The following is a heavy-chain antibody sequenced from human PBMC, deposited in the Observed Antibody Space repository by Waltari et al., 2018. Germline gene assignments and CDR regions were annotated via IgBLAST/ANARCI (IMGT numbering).Heavy chain of an antibody. Sequence: QVQLQQWGAGLLKPSETLSLTCTVYGGSFSGYYWSWIRQPPGKGLEWIGEINHSGSTNYNPSRKSRCTRSVDTSKNQFSLKLSSVTAADTAVYYCARGGAARGPRYMDVWGKGTTVTVSS. CDR1: GGSFSGYY. V-gene: IGHV4-34*01. D-gene: IGHD6-6*01. CDR2: INHSGST. CDR3: ARGGAARGPRYMDV. J-gene: IGHJ6*03.